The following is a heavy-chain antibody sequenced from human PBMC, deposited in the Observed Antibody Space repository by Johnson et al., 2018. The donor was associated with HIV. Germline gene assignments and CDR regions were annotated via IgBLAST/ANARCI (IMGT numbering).Heavy chain of an antibody. D-gene: IGHD3-22*01. V-gene: IGHV3-30-3*01. CDR1: GFTFSSYA. Sequence: QVQLMESGGGVVQPGRSLRLSCAASGFTFSSYAMHWVRQAPGKGLEWVAVISYDGSNKYYADSVKGRLTISRDNSKNSLYLQMNSLRAEDTALYYCARDHITMIVVGAFDIWGQGTMVIVSS. J-gene: IGHJ3*02. CDR3: ARDHITMIVVGAFDI. CDR2: ISYDGSNK.